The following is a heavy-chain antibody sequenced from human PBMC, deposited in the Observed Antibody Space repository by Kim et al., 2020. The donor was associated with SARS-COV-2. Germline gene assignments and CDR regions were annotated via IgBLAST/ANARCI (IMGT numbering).Heavy chain of an antibody. CDR1: GGSFSGYY. Sequence: SETLSLTCAVYGGSFSGYYWSWIRQPPGKGLEWIGEINHSGRTNYNPSLKRRVTISVDTSKNQFSLKLTSVTAADAALYFCARRLSNTSGWGSHYCDLWG. CDR3: ARRLSNTSGWGSHYCDL. D-gene: IGHD3-10*01. V-gene: IGHV4-34*01. CDR2: INHSGRT. J-gene: IGHJ2*01.